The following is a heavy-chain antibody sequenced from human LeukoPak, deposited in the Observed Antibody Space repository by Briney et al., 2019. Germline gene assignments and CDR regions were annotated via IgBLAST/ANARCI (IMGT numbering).Heavy chain of an antibody. Sequence: GGPLRLSCAASGFTFSSYWMSWVRQAPGKGLEWVANIKQDGSEKYYADSVKGRFTISRDNAKNSLYLQMNSLRAEDMALYCCAKATSVRGFMDVWGKGTTVTVSS. CDR3: AKATSVRGFMDV. CDR2: IKQDGSEK. D-gene: IGHD3-10*01. J-gene: IGHJ6*04. CDR1: GFTFSSYW. V-gene: IGHV3-7*03.